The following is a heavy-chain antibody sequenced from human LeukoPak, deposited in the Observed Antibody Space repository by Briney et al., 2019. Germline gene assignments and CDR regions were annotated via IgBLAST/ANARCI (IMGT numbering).Heavy chain of an antibody. CDR2: IYYSGST. CDR1: GGSISSYY. J-gene: IGHJ6*03. V-gene: IGHV4-59*01. CDR3: ARGRSSMVRGYYYYYMDV. Sequence: SETLSLTCTVSGGSISSYYWSWIRQPPGKGLEWIGYIYYSGSTNYNPSLKSRVTISVDTSKNQFSLKLSSVSAADTAVYYCARGRSSMVRGYYYYYMDVWGKGTTVTISS. D-gene: IGHD3-10*01.